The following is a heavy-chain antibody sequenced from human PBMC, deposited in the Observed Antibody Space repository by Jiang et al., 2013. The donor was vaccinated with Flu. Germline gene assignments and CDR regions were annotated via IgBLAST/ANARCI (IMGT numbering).Heavy chain of an antibody. V-gene: IGHV4-59*01. D-gene: IGHD3-22*01. Sequence: ESIDYSGTTNYNPSLKSRVTMSQDTSRTQFSLHLTSVTAADTAVYYCARDLDYDSDYSDAFDIWGRGTMVTVSS. J-gene: IGHJ3*02. CDR2: IDYSGTT. CDR3: ARDLDYDSDYSDAFDI.